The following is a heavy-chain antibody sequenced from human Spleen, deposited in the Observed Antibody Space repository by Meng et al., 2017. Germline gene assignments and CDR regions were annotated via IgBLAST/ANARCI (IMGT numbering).Heavy chain of an antibody. Sequence: HVMRQESGPGLGRPSETLSLTSTISGCSVSSGSYYWSWIRQPPGKGLEWIGYMYYSGSTNYNPSLKSRVTISVDTSKKQFSLKVTSVTAADTAVYYCARGHYDGYFDSWGQGTLVTVSS. D-gene: IGHD3-22*01. J-gene: IGHJ4*02. CDR2: MYYSGST. CDR1: GCSVSSGSYY. CDR3: ARGHYDGYFDS. V-gene: IGHV4-61*01.